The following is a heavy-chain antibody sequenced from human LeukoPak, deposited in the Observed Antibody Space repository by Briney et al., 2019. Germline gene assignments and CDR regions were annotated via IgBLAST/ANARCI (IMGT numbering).Heavy chain of an antibody. CDR1: GFNFRTYG. CDR2: TQSDEGYI. J-gene: IGHJ4*02. Sequence: GGSLRLSCAASGFNFRTYGKHWFRQAPNKGLEWVAFTQSDEGYINYADSVKGRFIISRDNSKDTLYLQMNSLRPEDTAIYYCTTEPRWFDFWGQGTLVTVSS. CDR3: TTEPRWFDF. V-gene: IGHV3-30*02.